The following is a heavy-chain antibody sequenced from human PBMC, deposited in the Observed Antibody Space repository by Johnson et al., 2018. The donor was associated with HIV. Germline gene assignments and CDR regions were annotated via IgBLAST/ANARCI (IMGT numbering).Heavy chain of an antibody. D-gene: IGHD5-24*01. Sequence: QMQLVESGGGLVQPGGSLRLSCAASGFTFSSYGMHWVRQTPGKGLQWVANIWYDGNNKYYADSVKGRFTISRDNAKNSLFLQMNSLKTEDSAVYYCCRVGPPQYDAFDKWGQGTMVTVSS. CDR3: CRVGPPQYDAFDK. CDR2: IWYDGNNK. V-gene: IGHV3-33*03. CDR1: GFTFSSYG. J-gene: IGHJ3*02.